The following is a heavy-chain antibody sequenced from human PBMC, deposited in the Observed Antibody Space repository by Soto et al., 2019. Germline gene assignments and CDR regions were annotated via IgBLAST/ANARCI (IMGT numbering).Heavy chain of an antibody. J-gene: IGHJ3*02. CDR2: IYYSGST. Sequence: QVQLQESGPGLVKPSQTLSLTCTVSGGSISSGDYYWSWIRQPPGKGLEWIGYIYYSGSTYYNPSLNTRVTISVDTSKNQFCLKLSSVTAGDTAVYYCARPLIYCSGGSCSENAFDIWGQGTMVTVSS. CDR1: GGSISSGDYY. CDR3: ARPLIYCSGGSCSENAFDI. V-gene: IGHV4-30-4*01. D-gene: IGHD2-15*01.